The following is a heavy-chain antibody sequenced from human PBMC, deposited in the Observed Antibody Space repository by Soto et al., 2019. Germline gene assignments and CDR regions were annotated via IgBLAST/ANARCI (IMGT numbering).Heavy chain of an antibody. V-gene: IGHV1-2*02. Sequence: ASVKVSCKASGYSLSGYYLHWVRQAPGQGPEWMGWINPNSGGTKYVQKFQGRVTMTRDTSISTVYLELSRLRSDNTALYYGARGWGIAAPGPNWFDPWGQGTLVTVSS. D-gene: IGHD6-13*01. CDR1: GYSLSGYY. CDR2: INPNSGGT. CDR3: ARGWGIAAPGPNWFDP. J-gene: IGHJ5*02.